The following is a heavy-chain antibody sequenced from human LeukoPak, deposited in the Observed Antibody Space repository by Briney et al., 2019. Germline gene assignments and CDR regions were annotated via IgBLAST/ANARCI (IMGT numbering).Heavy chain of an antibody. Sequence: GGSLRLSCSASGFIFGSDSMNWVRQAPGKELPWVSYISGGSTNDFYADSVKGRFTISRDNAENSLYLQMNSLRAEDTAVYYCARDGVQGATPSYFDFWGQGALVTVSS. CDR3: ARDGVQGATPSYFDF. CDR2: ISGGSTND. CDR1: GFIFGSDS. V-gene: IGHV3-48*01. J-gene: IGHJ4*01. D-gene: IGHD2-15*01.